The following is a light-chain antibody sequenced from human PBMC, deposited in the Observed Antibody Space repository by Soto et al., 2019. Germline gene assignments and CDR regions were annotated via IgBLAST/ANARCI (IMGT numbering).Light chain of an antibody. V-gene: IGKV1D-8*03. J-gene: IGKJ1*01. Sequence: VIWMTQSPSFLSASVGDRVTISCRISQDISTSLAWYQQKPVKPPELLIFAASTLQTGVPSRFSGSGSGTDFTFTISSLQPEDIATYYCQQYDNLSTWTFGQGTKVDIK. CDR3: QQYDNLSTWT. CDR2: AAS. CDR1: QDISTS.